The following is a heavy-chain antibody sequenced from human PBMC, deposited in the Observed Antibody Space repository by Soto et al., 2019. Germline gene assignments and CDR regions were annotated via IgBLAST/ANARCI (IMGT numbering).Heavy chain of an antibody. CDR2: ISGSGGST. V-gene: IGHV3-23*01. D-gene: IGHD4-17*01. CDR3: AKDRSYGDFFDY. Sequence: EVQLLESGGGLVQPGGSLRLSCAASGFTFSSYAMSWVRQAPGKGLEWVSAISGSGGSTYYADSVKGRFTISRGNSKNTLYLQMNSLRAEDTAVYYCAKDRSYGDFFDYWGQGTLVTVSS. CDR1: GFTFSSYA. J-gene: IGHJ4*02.